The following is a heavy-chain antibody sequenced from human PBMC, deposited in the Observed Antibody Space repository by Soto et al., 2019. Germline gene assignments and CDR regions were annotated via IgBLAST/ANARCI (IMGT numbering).Heavy chain of an antibody. CDR2: ISAYNGNT. D-gene: IGHD5-12*01. CDR3: ASLVAPSGDYYGMDV. J-gene: IGHJ6*02. Sequence: QVQLVQSGAEVKKPGASVKVSCKASGYTFTSYGISWVRQAPGHGLEWMGWISAYNGNTNYAQKLQGRVTMTTDTSTSTAYRELRSLRSDDTAVYYCASLVAPSGDYYGMDVWGQGTTVTVSS. CDR1: GYTFTSYG. V-gene: IGHV1-18*04.